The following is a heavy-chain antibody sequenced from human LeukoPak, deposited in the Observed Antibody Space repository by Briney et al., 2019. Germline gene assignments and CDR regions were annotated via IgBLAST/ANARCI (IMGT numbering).Heavy chain of an antibody. CDR3: ARDRGDNWNGKHYAFDI. Sequence: SGTLSLTCAVSGGSISSSNWWSWVRQPPGKGLEWIGYIYYSGSTNYNPSLKSRVTISVDTSKNQFSQKLSSVTAADTAVYYCARDRGDNWNGKHYAFDIWGQGTMVTVSS. CDR2: IYYSGST. CDR1: GGSISSSNW. V-gene: IGHV4-4*02. D-gene: IGHD1-1*01. J-gene: IGHJ3*02.